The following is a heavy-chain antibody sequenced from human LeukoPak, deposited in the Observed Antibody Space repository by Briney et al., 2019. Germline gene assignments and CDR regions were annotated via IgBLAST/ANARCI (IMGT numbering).Heavy chain of an antibody. J-gene: IGHJ3*02. CDR1: GFPFSCYS. CDR2: INRSGGST. Sequence: GKSLSLSCAVSGFPFSCYSMSWVRPPPPKGREWVSAINRSGGSTNYAAPVKGRSTISRDNSKNTLSLQMTSLRGEDTAVYYCANNYDYVWGSYPQDAFYIWGQGTMVTVSS. CDR3: ANNYDYVWGSYPQDAFYI. D-gene: IGHD3-16*02. V-gene: IGHV3-23*01.